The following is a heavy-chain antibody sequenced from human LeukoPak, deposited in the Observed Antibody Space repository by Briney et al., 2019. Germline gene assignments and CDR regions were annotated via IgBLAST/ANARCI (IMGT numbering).Heavy chain of an antibody. CDR1: VYTFTDYY. V-gene: IGHV1-2*02. Sequence: GASVKVSCKASVYTFTDYYMHWVRQAPGPPLEWMGWINPNSRVTNYAQKFQGRVTMTRDTSISTAYMELSSLRSDDTAVYYCAKDGDTAMALNAFDIWGQGTMVTVSS. J-gene: IGHJ3*02. CDR2: INPNSRVT. D-gene: IGHD5-18*01. CDR3: AKDGDTAMALNAFDI.